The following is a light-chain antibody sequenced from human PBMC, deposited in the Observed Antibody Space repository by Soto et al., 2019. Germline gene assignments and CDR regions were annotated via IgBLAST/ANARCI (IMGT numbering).Light chain of an antibody. J-gene: IGLJ1*01. CDR1: SSDVGGYNY. CDR3: SSYTGSTTPHYV. V-gene: IGLV2-14*01. Sequence: QSALTQPASVSGSPGQSITISCTGTSSDVGGYNYVSWYQQHPGKAPKLLIYDVSNRPSGASNRFSGSKSGNTASLTISGLQAEDEADYYCSSYTGSTTPHYVSGTGTKLTVL. CDR2: DVS.